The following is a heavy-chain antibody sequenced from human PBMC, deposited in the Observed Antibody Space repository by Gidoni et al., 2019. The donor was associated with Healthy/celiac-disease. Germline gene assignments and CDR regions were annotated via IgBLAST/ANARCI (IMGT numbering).Heavy chain of an antibody. CDR2: ISGSGCST. D-gene: IGHD2-2*01. Sequence: EVQLVASGGGLVQPGGSLRLACAASGFTFSSYAMSWVRQAPGKGLEWVSAISGSGCSTYYADSVKGRFTISRDNSKNTLYLQMNSLRAEDTAVYYCAKMPSNYYGMDVWGQGTTVTVSS. CDR1: GFTFSSYA. CDR3: AKMPSNYYGMDV. V-gene: IGHV3-23*04. J-gene: IGHJ6*02.